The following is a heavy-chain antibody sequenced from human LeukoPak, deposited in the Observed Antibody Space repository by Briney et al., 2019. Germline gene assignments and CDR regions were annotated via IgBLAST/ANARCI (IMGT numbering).Heavy chain of an antibody. V-gene: IGHV4-59*12. CDR1: GGSISSYY. Sequence: SETLSLTCTVSGGSISSYYWSWIRQPPGKGLEWIGYIYYSGSTNYNPSLKSRVTISVDTSKSQFSLKLSSVTAADTAVYYCARDFGYSYGIDYWGQGTLVTVSS. CDR2: IYYSGST. D-gene: IGHD5-18*01. CDR3: ARDFGYSYGIDY. J-gene: IGHJ4*02.